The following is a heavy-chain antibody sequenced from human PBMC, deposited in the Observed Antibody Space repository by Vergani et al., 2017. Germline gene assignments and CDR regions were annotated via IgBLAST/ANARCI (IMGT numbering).Heavy chain of an antibody. CDR1: GFTFSSYS. D-gene: IGHD2-2*01. CDR2: ISGSGGST. V-gene: IGHV3-23*01. Sequence: EVQLLESGGGLVQPGGSLRLSCAASGFTFSSYSMSWVRQAPGKGLEWVSAISGSGGSTYYADSVKGRFTISRDNSKNKLYLQMNSLRAEDTAVNYCEKDGRGCSSSTSWGQGTLVTVSS. CDR3: EKDGRGCSSSTS. J-gene: IGHJ4*02.